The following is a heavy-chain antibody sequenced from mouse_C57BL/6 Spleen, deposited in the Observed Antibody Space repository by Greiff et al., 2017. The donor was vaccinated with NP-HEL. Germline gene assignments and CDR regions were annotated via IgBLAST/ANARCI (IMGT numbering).Heavy chain of an antibody. D-gene: IGHD2-1*01. CDR1: GFTFSDYY. CDR3: ARDNGNYFYYFDY. Sequence: EVHLVESEGGLVQPGSSMKLSCTASGFTFSDYYMAWVRQVPEKGLEWVANINYDGSSTYYLDSLKSRFIISRDNAKNILYLQMSSLKSEDTATYYCARDNGNYFYYFDYWGQGTTLTVSS. CDR2: INYDGSST. J-gene: IGHJ2*01. V-gene: IGHV5-16*01.